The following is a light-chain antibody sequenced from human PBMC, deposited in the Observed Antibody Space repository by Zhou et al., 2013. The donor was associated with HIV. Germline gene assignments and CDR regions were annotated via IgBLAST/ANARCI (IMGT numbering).Light chain of an antibody. V-gene: IGLV2-23*02. J-gene: IGLJ2*01. CDR1: SSDIGGYNY. Sequence: QSALTQPASVSGSPGQSITISCTGTSSDIGGYNYVSWYQQHPAKAPKLMIYEVNKRPSGVSNRFSGSKSGNTASLTISGLQAEDEADYYCCSYAGSSTLVFGGGTKVTV. CDR3: CSYAGSSTLV. CDR2: EVN.